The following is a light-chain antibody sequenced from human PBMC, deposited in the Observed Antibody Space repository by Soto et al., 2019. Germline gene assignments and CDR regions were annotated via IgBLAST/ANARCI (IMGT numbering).Light chain of an antibody. V-gene: IGKV1-5*01. Sequence: DIQMTQSPSTLSASVGDRVTITCRASQTISNWLAWYQQKPGKAPKVLIYDASTLESGVPSRFSATVSGTEFSPTITSLQPEDFATYYCQQLFDSPITFGQGTRLEIK. CDR1: QTISNW. CDR2: DAS. CDR3: QQLFDSPIT. J-gene: IGKJ5*01.